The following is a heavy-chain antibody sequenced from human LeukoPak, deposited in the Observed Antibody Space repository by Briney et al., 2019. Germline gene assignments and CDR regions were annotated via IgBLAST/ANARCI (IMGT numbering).Heavy chain of an antibody. J-gene: IGHJ4*02. CDR2: INPSGGST. Sequence: ASVKVSRKASGYTFTSYYMHWVRQAPGQGLEWMGIINPSGGSTSYAQKFQGRVTMTRDTSTSTVYTELSSLRSEDTAVYYCARIGGSDSSGYYSPFDYWGQGTLVTVSS. D-gene: IGHD3-22*01. CDR1: GYTFTSYY. V-gene: IGHV1-46*01. CDR3: ARIGGSDSSGYYSPFDY.